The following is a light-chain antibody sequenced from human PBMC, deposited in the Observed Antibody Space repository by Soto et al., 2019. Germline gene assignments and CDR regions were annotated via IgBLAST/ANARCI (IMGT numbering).Light chain of an antibody. CDR1: SSDVGGYNY. CDR3: SSYTGSSTPYV. V-gene: IGLV2-14*01. CDR2: EVS. J-gene: IGLJ1*01. Sequence: QSALTQPASVSGSPGQSITISCTGTSSDVGGYNYVSWYQQHPGKAPKLMIYEVSNRPSGVSNRFSGSKSGNTASLTISGLQADDEAVYYCSSYTGSSTPYVFGTGTKLTVL.